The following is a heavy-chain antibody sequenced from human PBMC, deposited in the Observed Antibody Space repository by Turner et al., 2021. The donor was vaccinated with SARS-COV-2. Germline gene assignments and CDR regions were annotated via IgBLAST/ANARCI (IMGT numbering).Heavy chain of an antibody. D-gene: IGHD3-22*01. V-gene: IGHV3-23*01. Sequence: EVQLLESGGGLVQTGGSLRLSCAASGLTFSSYAMSWVRQAPGKGLEWVSAISGSGGSTYYADSVKGRFTISRDNSKNTLYLQMNSLRAEDTAVYYCAKADRVMIVVVITLFDYWGQGTLVTVSS. CDR3: AKADRVMIVVVITLFDY. CDR1: GLTFSSYA. CDR2: ISGSGGST. J-gene: IGHJ4*02.